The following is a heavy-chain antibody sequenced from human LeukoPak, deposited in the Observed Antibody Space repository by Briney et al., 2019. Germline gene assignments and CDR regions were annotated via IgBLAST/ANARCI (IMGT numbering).Heavy chain of an antibody. CDR2: ISRSGDNL. CDR3: ARALAAAGSY. V-gene: IGHV3-11*04. D-gene: IGHD6-25*01. J-gene: IGHJ4*02. CDR1: GFTFRDYY. Sequence: PGGSLRLSCAASGFTFRDYYMTWVRQAPGKGLEWISYISRSGDNLYYADSVEGRFTISRDNARNSVYLQMNSLRAEDTAVYYCARALAAAGSYWGQGTLVTVSS.